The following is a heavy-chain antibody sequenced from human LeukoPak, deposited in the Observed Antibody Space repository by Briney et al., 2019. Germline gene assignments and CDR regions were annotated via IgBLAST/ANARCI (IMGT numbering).Heavy chain of an antibody. CDR2: INPSGGST. J-gene: IGHJ4*02. V-gene: IGHV1-46*01. CDR1: GYTFTSYY. CDR3: ATARIAVAERWYYFDY. Sequence: GASVKVSCKASGYTFTSYYMHWVRQAPGQGLEWMGIINPSGGSTSYAQKFQGRVTMTRDMSTSTVYMELSSLRSEDTAVYYCATARIAVAERWYYFDYWGQGTLVTVSS. D-gene: IGHD6-19*01.